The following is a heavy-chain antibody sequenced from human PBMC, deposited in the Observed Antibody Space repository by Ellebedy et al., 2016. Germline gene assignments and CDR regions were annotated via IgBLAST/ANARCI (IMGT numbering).Heavy chain of an antibody. D-gene: IGHD6-19*01. CDR1: GFTFSSYA. CDR3: ARENRQWLVPYYYYGMDV. J-gene: IGHJ6*02. CDR2: ISYDGSNK. V-gene: IGHV3-30-3*01. Sequence: GGSLRLSCAASGFTFSSYAMHWVRQALGKGLEWVAVISYDGSNKYYADSVKGRFTISRDNSKNTLYLQMNSLRAEDTAVYYCARENRQWLVPYYYYGMDVWGQGTTVTVSS.